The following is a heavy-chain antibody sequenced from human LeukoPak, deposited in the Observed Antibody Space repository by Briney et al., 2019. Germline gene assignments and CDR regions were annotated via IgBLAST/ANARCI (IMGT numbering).Heavy chain of an antibody. CDR1: GGSISSYY. J-gene: IGHJ5*02. CDR3: ARELWSGSYNWFDP. Sequence: SETLSLTCTVSGGSISSYYWSWIRQPPGKALEWIGYIYYSGSTNYNPSLKSRVTISVDTSKNQFSLKLSSVTAADTAVYYCARELWSGSYNWFDPWGQGTLVTVSS. D-gene: IGHD1-26*01. V-gene: IGHV4-59*01. CDR2: IYYSGST.